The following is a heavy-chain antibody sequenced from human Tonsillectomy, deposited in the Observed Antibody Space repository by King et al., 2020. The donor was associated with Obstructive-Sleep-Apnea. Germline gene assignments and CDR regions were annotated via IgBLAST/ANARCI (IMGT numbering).Heavy chain of an antibody. CDR3: ANMPAY. V-gene: IGHV2-5*02. Sequence: TLKESGPTLVKPTQTLTLTCTFSGFSLGTSGVGVGWIRQPPGKALECLALFYWDDDQRYSSSLQSRLTITKDTSKNQLVLTTTNLDPVDTATYYCANMPAYWGQGTLVTVSS. J-gene: IGHJ4*02. CDR2: FYWDDDQ. CDR1: GFSLGTSGVG.